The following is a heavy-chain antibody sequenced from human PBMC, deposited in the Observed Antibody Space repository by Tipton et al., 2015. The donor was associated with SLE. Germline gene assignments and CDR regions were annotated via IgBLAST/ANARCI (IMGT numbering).Heavy chain of an antibody. D-gene: IGHD2-15*01. CDR2: INYSGNT. V-gene: IGHV4-39*02. J-gene: IGHJ4*02. Sequence: TLSLTCTVSGDSISSYSYYWGWFRQPPGKGLEWIGSINYSGNTDSNPSLKSRVSMSIDKNHFSLKLSSVTAADTAVYYCAGAWQGYCSGGTCYVLDYWGQGTLVTVSS. CDR3: AGAWQGYCSGGTCYVLDY. CDR1: GDSISSYSYY.